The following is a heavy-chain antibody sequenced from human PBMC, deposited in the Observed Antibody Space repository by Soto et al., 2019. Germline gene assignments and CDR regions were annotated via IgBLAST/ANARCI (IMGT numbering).Heavy chain of an antibody. D-gene: IGHD3-10*01. CDR3: ARVGSRWLPREFDY. CDR1: GFTFSSYS. J-gene: IGHJ4*02. V-gene: IGHV3-48*02. Sequence: EVQLVESGGGLVQPGGSLRLSCAASGFTFSSYSMNWVRQAPGKGLEWVSYISSSSSTIYYADSVKGRFTISRDNAKTSMYLQMNSLRDEDTVVYYCARVGSRWLPREFDYWGQGTLVTVSS. CDR2: ISSSSSTI.